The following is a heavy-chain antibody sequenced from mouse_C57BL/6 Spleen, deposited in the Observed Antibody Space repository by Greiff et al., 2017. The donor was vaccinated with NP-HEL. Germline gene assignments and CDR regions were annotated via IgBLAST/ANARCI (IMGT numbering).Heavy chain of an antibody. V-gene: IGHV1-85*01. CDR2: IYPRDGST. D-gene: IGHD2-4*01. CDR1: GYTFTSYD. Sequence: QVQLQQSGPELVKPGASVKLSCKASGYTFTSYDINWVKQRPGQGLEWIGWIYPRDGSTKYNEKFKGKATLTVDTSSSTAYMELHSLTSEDSAVYFCARGGDYDYDGAWFAYWGQGTLVTVSA. CDR3: ARGGDYDYDGAWFAY. J-gene: IGHJ3*01.